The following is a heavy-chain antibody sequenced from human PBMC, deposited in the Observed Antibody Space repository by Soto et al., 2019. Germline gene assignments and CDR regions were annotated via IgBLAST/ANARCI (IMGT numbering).Heavy chain of an antibody. J-gene: IGHJ4*02. CDR3: AKDRRKNDYSNYVYYFDY. CDR2: LSGNGDST. V-gene: IGHV3-23*01. D-gene: IGHD4-4*01. Sequence: GGSLRLSCAASGFTFSSYAMNWVRQAPWKGLEWVSTLSGNGDSTYYADFVKGRFTISRDNSKNTLYLQMNSLRAEDTAVYYCAKDRRKNDYSNYVYYFDYWGQGALVTVSS. CDR1: GFTFSSYA.